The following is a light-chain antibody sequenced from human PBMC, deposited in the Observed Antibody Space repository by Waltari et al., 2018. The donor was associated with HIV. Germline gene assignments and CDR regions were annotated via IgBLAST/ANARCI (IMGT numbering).Light chain of an antibody. Sequence: DIVMTQSPDSLAVSLVERATINCKSSQSVLYSSNNKNYLAWYQHKPGQPPNLLIYWASTRESGVPDRFSGSGSGTDFTLTISSLQAEDVAVYYCQQYYSTPPTFGQGTKVEIK. V-gene: IGKV4-1*01. J-gene: IGKJ1*01. CDR3: QQYYSTPPT. CDR1: QSVLYSSNNKNY. CDR2: WAS.